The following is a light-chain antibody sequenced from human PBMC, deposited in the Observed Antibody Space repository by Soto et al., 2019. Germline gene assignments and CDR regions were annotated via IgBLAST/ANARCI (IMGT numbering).Light chain of an antibody. CDR1: RGIRSW. CDR3: QQNKSCLFT. CDR2: AES. Sequence: SADLGERVTSTCRASRGIRSWLAWYQKKPGKAXKXXXYAESSLKSGVHSRFRGSGSGTDFNLTICSLQPEDFATYYCQQNKSCLFTFGEGTRLEI. J-gene: IGKJ5*01. V-gene: IGKV1-12*01.